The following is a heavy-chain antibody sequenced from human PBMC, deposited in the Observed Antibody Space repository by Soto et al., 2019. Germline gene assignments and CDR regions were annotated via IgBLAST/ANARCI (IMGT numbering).Heavy chain of an antibody. J-gene: IGHJ4*02. Sequence: SETLSLTCTVSGGSISSGGYYWSWIRQHPGKGLEWIGYIYYSGSTYYNPSLKSRVTISVDTSKNQFSLKLSSVTAADTAVYYCARSRSVATQDYDYWGQGTLVT. D-gene: IGHD5-12*01. V-gene: IGHV4-31*03. CDR2: IYYSGST. CDR1: GGSISSGGYY. CDR3: ARSRSVATQDYDY.